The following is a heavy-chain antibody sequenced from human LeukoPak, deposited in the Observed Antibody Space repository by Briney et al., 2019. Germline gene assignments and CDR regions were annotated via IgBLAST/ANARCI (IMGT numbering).Heavy chain of an antibody. D-gene: IGHD4-23*01. J-gene: IGHJ4*02. CDR3: ARHYGNSPFFDY. Sequence: PSETLSLTCTVSGGSISSGGYYWSWIRQHPGKGLEWIGYIYYSGSTNYNPSLKSRVTISVDTSKNQFSLKLSSVTAADTAVYYCARHYGNSPFFDYWGQGTLVTVSS. CDR1: GGSISSGGYY. CDR2: IYYSGST. V-gene: IGHV4-61*08.